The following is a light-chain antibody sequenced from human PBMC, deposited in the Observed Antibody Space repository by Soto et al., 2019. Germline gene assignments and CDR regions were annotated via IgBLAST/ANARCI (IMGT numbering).Light chain of an antibody. Sequence: DIQVTQSPSSLSASVGDIVTITCLASQSISSYLNWYQQKPGKAPKLLIYAASSLQSGVPSRFSGSGSGTDFTLTIGSLQPEDFATYYCQQSYSTPPTFGQGTKVDIK. CDR2: AAS. CDR3: QQSYSTPPT. V-gene: IGKV1-39*01. CDR1: QSISSY. J-gene: IGKJ1*01.